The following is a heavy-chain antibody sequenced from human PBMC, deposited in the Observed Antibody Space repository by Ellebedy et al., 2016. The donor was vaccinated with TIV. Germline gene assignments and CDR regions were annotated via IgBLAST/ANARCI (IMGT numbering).Heavy chain of an antibody. CDR2: IIPIFGTA. V-gene: IGHV1-69*13. D-gene: IGHD2-2*01. CDR3: ASPGTSSSPNDAFDI. J-gene: IGHJ3*02. Sequence: SVKVSCXASGGTFSSYAISWVRQAPGQGLEWMGRIIPIFGTANYAQKFQGRVTITADESTSTAYMELSSLRSEDTAVYYCASPGTSSSPNDAFDIWGQGTMVTVSS. CDR1: GGTFSSYA.